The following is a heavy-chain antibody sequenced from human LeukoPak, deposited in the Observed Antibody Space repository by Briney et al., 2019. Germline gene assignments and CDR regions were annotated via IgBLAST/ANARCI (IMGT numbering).Heavy chain of an antibody. V-gene: IGHV1-24*01. D-gene: IGHD6-13*01. Sequence: ASVKVSCKVSGYTLTELSVHWVRQAPGKGLEWMGGFDPEDGETIYAQKFQGRVTMTEDTSTDTAYTELSSLRSEDTAVYYCATLYRPAALFDYWGQGTLVTVSS. CDR3: ATLYRPAALFDY. J-gene: IGHJ4*02. CDR2: FDPEDGET. CDR1: GYTLTELS.